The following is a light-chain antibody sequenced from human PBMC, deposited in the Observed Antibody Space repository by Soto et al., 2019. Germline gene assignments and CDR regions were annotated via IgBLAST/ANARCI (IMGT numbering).Light chain of an antibody. Sequence: QSALTQPASVSGSPGQSITISCTGTSNDVGGYNHVSWYQQHPGKAHKLIIYEVSYRPSGVSNRFSGAKSGNTASLTISGLQPQDEADYYFNSYRSTGTVVFGGGTKLNVL. CDR3: NSYRSTGTVV. J-gene: IGLJ2*01. CDR2: EVS. CDR1: SNDVGGYNH. V-gene: IGLV2-14*01.